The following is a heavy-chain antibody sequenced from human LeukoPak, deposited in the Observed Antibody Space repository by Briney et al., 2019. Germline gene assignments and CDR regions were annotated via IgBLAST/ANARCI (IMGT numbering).Heavy chain of an antibody. CDR3: ASDLIGGWSCDH. D-gene: IGHD3-16*01. J-gene: IGHJ4*02. CDR2: FGHDGREM. CDR1: GFTFTSHG. Sequence: GGSLRLSCTVSGFTFTSHGMHRVRQAPGKGLEWVAYFGHDGREMYYADSVKGRFTISRDSSKTTVHLHMNSLKVEDTALYDCASDLIGGWSCDHWGQGTLVTVSS. V-gene: IGHV3-30*03.